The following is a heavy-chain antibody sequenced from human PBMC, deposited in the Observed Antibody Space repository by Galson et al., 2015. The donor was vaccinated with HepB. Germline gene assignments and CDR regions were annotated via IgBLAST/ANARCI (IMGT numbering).Heavy chain of an antibody. J-gene: IGHJ6*02. Sequence: SVKVSCKASGGTFSSYAISWVRQAPGQGLEWMGGIIPIFGTANYAQKFQGRVTITADESTSTAYMELSSLRSEDTAVYYCARDFGATVTTYYYYGMDVWGQGTTVTVSS. CDR3: ARDFGATVTTYYYYGMDV. CDR2: IIPIFGTA. V-gene: IGHV1-69*13. CDR1: GGTFSSYA. D-gene: IGHD4-11*01.